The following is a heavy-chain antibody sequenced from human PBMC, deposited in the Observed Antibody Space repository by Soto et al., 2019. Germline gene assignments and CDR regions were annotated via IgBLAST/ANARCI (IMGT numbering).Heavy chain of an antibody. J-gene: IGHJ6*03. CDR2: IWSDGSNQ. CDR1: AFTFSRHG. CDR3: ARERTFGENNQNYMYG. V-gene: IGHV3-33*01. D-gene: IGHD3-10*01. Sequence: QVQLVESGGGVVQPGGSLRLSCAASAFTFSRHGMHWVRQAPGTWLQWVGVIWSDGSNQRYAESVKGRLTISRDNSKNTLYLQMNSLIAEDTTVYYCARERTFGENNQNYMYGWGTGSTVTVSS.